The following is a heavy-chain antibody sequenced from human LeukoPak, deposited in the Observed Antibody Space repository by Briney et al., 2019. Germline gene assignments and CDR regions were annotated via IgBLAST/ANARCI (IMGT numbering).Heavy chain of an antibody. V-gene: IGHV3-20*04. CDR1: GFTFDDYG. Sequence: PGGSLRLSCAASGFTFDDYGLRWIRQAPGKGLGWVSGINWNGGSKDYADSVKGRFTISRDNAKNSLYLQMNSLRAENTALYYCARSGDFWSGYYDYWGQGTLVTVSS. D-gene: IGHD3-3*01. CDR3: ARSGDFWSGYYDY. CDR2: INWNGGSK. J-gene: IGHJ4*02.